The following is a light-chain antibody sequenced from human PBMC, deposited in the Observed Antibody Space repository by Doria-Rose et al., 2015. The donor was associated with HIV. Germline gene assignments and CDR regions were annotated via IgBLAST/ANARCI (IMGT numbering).Light chain of an antibody. CDR1: QSFSSTY. CDR3: HQYGTSWT. J-gene: IGKJ1*01. V-gene: IGKV3-20*01. Sequence: TQSPGTLSLSPGERATLSCRASQSFSSTYLAWYQQKLGQAPSLPIYDGSTRATGIPDRFSASGPGTDFTLTINRLEPEDFALYYCHQYGTSWTFGQGTKVEI. CDR2: DGS.